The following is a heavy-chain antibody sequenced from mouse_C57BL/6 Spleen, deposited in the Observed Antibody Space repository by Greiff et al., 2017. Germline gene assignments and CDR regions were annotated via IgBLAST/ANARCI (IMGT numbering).Heavy chain of an antibody. CDR2: ISSGGSYT. D-gene: IGHD2-2*01. Sequence: EVKLVESGGDLVKPGGSLKLSCAASGFTFSSYGMSWVRQTPDKRLEWVATISSGGSYTYYPDSVKGRFTISRDNAKNTLYLQMSSLKSEDTAMYYCARSYGYDGDGVMDYWGQGTSVTVSS. V-gene: IGHV5-6*02. CDR3: ARSYGYDGDGVMDY. CDR1: GFTFSSYG. J-gene: IGHJ4*01.